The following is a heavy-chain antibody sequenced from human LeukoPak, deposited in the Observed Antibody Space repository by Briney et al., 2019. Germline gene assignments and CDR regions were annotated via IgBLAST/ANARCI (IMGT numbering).Heavy chain of an antibody. Sequence: GGSLRLSCAASGFTFSSYGTHWVRQAPGKGLEWVAVISYDGSNKYYADSVKGRFTISRDNSKNTLYLQMNSLRAEDTAVYYCANQIVDIVATIGGGFDYWGQGTLVTVSS. CDR2: ISYDGSNK. D-gene: IGHD5-12*01. J-gene: IGHJ4*02. CDR1: GFTFSSYG. CDR3: ANQIVDIVATIGGGFDY. V-gene: IGHV3-30*18.